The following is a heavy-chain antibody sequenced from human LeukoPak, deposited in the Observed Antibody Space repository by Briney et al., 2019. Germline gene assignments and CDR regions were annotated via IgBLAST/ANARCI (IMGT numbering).Heavy chain of an antibody. CDR1: GYTFTGYH. D-gene: IGHD3-22*01. V-gene: IGHV1-2*02. J-gene: IGHJ6*03. CDR2: INPNSGGT. Sequence: ASVKVSCKASGYTFTGYHMHWVRQAPGQGLEWMGWINPNSGGTNYAQKFQGRVTMTRDTSISTAYMELSRLRSDDTAVYYCARGGDYYDSSGYYSYYYYMDVWGKGTTATVSS. CDR3: ARGGDYYDSSGYYSYYYYMDV.